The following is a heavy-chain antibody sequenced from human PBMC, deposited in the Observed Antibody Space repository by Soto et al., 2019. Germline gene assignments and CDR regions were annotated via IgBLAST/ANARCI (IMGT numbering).Heavy chain of an antibody. CDR2: IYYSGST. D-gene: IGHD1-26*01. V-gene: IGHV4-31*03. J-gene: IGHJ5*02. Sequence: SETLSLTCTVSGGSISSGGYYWSWIRQHPGKGLEWIGYIYYSGSTYYNPSLKSRVTISVDTSKNQFSLKLSSVTAADTAVYYCARSIVGATWGPSWFDPRGQGTPVTVSS. CDR3: ARSIVGATWGPSWFDP. CDR1: GGSISSGGYY.